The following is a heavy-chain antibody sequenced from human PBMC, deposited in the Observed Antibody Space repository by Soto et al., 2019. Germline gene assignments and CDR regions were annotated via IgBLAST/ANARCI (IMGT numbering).Heavy chain of an antibody. CDR1: GFTFTSSA. CDR2: IVVGSGNT. Sequence: ASVKVSCKASGFTFTSSAVQWVRQARGQRLEWIGWIVVGSGNTNYAQKFQERVTITRDMSTSTAYMELSSLRSEDTAVYYCAASIRYNWNDPRYYHYVMDFRGQGTTVTVSS. CDR3: AASIRYNWNDPRYYHYVMDF. J-gene: IGHJ6*02. V-gene: IGHV1-58*01. D-gene: IGHD1-1*01.